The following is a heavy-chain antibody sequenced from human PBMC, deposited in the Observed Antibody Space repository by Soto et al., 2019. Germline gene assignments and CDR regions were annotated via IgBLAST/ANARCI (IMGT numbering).Heavy chain of an antibody. CDR3: VRDRLTVTGTQCLDY. CDR1: GYSYTTFG. CDR2: MNSNSGNT. J-gene: IGHJ4*02. Sequence: QVQLVQSGAEVKKPGASVKVSCKPSGYSYTTFGISWVRQAPGQGLEWMGWMNSNSGNTDYAQKFQGRVTMTTDTFTRTAYMDLRSLTSEETVVYFCVRDRLTVTGTQCLDYWGRGTLVTVSS. D-gene: IGHD4-17*01. V-gene: IGHV1-18*01.